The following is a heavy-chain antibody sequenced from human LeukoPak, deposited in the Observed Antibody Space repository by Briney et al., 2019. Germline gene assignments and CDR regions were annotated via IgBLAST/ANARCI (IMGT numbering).Heavy chain of an antibody. V-gene: IGHV3-48*03. D-gene: IGHD1-7*01. Sequence: PGGSLRLSCAASGFTFSSYEMNWVRQAPGKGLEWVSYISSSGSTIYYADSVKGRFTISRDNAKNSLYLQMNSLSAEDTAVYYCARAPISWNSVGAFDIWGQGTMVTVSS. CDR3: ARAPISWNSVGAFDI. CDR1: GFTFSSYE. CDR2: ISSSGSTI. J-gene: IGHJ3*02.